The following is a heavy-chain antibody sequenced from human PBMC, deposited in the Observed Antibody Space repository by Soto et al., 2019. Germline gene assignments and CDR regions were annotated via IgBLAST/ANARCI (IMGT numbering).Heavy chain of an antibody. D-gene: IGHD2-15*01. CDR1: GGSIGTYY. Sequence: SETLSLTCTVSGGSIGTYYWSWIRQPPGKGLEWIGYVFYSGSTNYNPSLKSRVTISVDTSKNQFSLKLSPVTAADTAVYYCARVVCSGGNCYLFDSWGQGTLVTVSS. V-gene: IGHV4-59*01. CDR2: VFYSGST. J-gene: IGHJ4*02. CDR3: ARVVCSGGNCYLFDS.